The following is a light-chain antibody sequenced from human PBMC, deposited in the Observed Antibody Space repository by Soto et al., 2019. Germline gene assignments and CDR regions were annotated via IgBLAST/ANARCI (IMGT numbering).Light chain of an antibody. J-gene: IGKJ1*01. V-gene: IGKV3-20*01. Sequence: EVVMTQSPATLSVSPGEGATLSCRASQSVSSTYLAWYQQRPGQAPRLLIYSSSSRASGIPDRFSGSGSGTDFTLTISRLEPEDFAVYYCQQYRTSPPTWTFGQGTKVDIK. CDR3: QQYRTSPPTWT. CDR2: SSS. CDR1: QSVSSTY.